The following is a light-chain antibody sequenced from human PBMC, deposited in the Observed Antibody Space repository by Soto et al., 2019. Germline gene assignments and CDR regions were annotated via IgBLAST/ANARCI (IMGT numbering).Light chain of an antibody. J-gene: IGKJ5*01. CDR1: QDIGNY. CDR2: DAS. CDR3: EQYDDVPPT. V-gene: IGKV1-33*01. Sequence: DIQMTQSPSSLSASVGDRVTITCQASQDIGNYLNWYQQKPGRAPKLLIYDASNLETGVPSRFSGSRSGTDFTFTISSLQPEDIATYYCEQYDDVPPTFGKGTRLEIK.